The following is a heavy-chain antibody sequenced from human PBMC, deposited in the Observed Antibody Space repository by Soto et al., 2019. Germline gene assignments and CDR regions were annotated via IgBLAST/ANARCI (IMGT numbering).Heavy chain of an antibody. V-gene: IGHV3-9*01. CDR2: VSWNSGSV. CDR1: GFSLDDYA. Sequence: EVQLVESGGGWVQPGGSLRLSCAASGFSLDDYAMHWVRQVPGKGLEWVSSVSWNSGSVGYAASVQGRFTISRDNARNSLFLQMNSLRPEDTAFYYCAKDRNSVTNNFDSWGQGTLVTVSS. D-gene: IGHD1-7*01. CDR3: AKDRNSVTNNFDS. J-gene: IGHJ4*02.